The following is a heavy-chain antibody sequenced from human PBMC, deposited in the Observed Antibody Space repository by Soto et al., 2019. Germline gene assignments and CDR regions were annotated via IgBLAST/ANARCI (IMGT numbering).Heavy chain of an antibody. CDR1: GFIVSGSG. Sequence: GGALRLSSAASGFIVSGSGLHWVRQASGKGLEWVGRIRSKANSYATAYGASMKGRFTISRDDSKSTTYLQMNGLKTDDTAVYYCARNDGWDPTMLNSLGYWGPVPPITVSS. V-gene: IGHV3-73*01. CDR2: IRSKANSYAT. D-gene: IGHD5-18*01. J-gene: IGHJ4*01. CDR3: ARNDGWDPTMLNSLGY.